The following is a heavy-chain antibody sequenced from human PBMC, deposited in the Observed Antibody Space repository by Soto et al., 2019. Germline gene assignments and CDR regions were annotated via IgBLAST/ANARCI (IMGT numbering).Heavy chain of an antibody. J-gene: IGHJ5*02. CDR3: ARDNRHWNHNWFDP. Sequence: SETLSLTCTVSGGSISSGGYYWSWIRQHPGKGLEWIGYIYYSGSTYYNPSHKSRVTISVDTSKNQFSLKLSSVTAADTAVYYCARDNRHWNHNWFDPWGQGTLVTVSS. D-gene: IGHD1-1*01. V-gene: IGHV4-31*03. CDR2: IYYSGST. CDR1: GGSISSGGYY.